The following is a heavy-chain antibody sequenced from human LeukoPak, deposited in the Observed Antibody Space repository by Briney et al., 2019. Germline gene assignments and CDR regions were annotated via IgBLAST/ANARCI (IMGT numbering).Heavy chain of an antibody. CDR1: GGSISSYY. CDR2: IYYSGST. V-gene: IGHV4-59*01. D-gene: IGHD3-10*01. Sequence: PSETLSLTCTVSGGSISSYYWSWIRQPPGKGLEWIGYIYYSGSTNYNPSLKSRVTISVDTSKNQFSLKLSSVTAADTAVYYCARVYYPYWYFDLWGRGTLVTVSS. CDR3: ARVYYPYWYFDL. J-gene: IGHJ2*01.